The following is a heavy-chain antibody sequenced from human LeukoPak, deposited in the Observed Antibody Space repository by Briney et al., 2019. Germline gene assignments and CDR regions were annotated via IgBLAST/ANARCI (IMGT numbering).Heavy chain of an antibody. CDR2: IGGSGTTI. J-gene: IGHJ4*02. CDR3: AKGRCGDSSCWYFDA. D-gene: IGHD6-13*01. Sequence: GGSLRLSCTVSGFTFSTYAMSWVRQAPGKGLEWVSAIGGSGTTIHYADSVKGRFTISRDDSQNTVYLQMNSVRAEDTAIYFCAKGRCGDSSCWYFDAWAKGTRVTVSS. CDR1: GFTFSTYA. V-gene: IGHV3-23*01.